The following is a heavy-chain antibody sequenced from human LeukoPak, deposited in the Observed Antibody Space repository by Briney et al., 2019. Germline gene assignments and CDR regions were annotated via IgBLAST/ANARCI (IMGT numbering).Heavy chain of an antibody. D-gene: IGHD3-3*01. CDR3: ARVKGAYYDFWSGSAYFDY. J-gene: IGHJ4*02. CDR2: MNPNSGNT. Sequence: GASVKVSCKASGYTFTSYDINWVRQATGQGLEWMGWMNPNSGNTGYAQKFQGRVTMTRNTSISTAYMELSSLRSEDTAVYYCARVKGAYYDFWSGSAYFDYWGQGTLVTVSS. CDR1: GYTFTSYD. V-gene: IGHV1-8*01.